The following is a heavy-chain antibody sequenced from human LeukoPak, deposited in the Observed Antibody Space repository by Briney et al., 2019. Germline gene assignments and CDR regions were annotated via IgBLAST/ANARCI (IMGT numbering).Heavy chain of an antibody. CDR2: ISSSSSYI. CDR1: GFTFSSYG. V-gene: IGHV3-21*04. Sequence: GGSLRLSCAASGFTFSSYGMNWVRQAPGKGLEWVSSISSSSSYIYYADSVKGRFTISRDNAKNSLYLQMNSLRAEDTAVYYCASGLVGGYFGYWGQGTLVTVSS. J-gene: IGHJ4*02. CDR3: ASGLVGGYFGY. D-gene: IGHD6-19*01.